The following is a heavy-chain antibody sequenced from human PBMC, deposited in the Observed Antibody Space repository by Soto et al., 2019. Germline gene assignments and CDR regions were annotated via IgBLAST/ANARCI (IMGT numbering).Heavy chain of an antibody. CDR2: IYYSGST. J-gene: IGHJ5*02. CDR1: GGSISSYY. V-gene: IGHV4-59*01. Sequence: SETLSLTCTVSGGSISSYYWSWIRQPPGKGLEWIGYIYYSGSTNYNPSLKSRVTISVDTSKNQFSLKLSSVTAADTAVYYCARGKVAFWFDPWGQGTLVTVSS. CDR3: ARGKVAFWFDP.